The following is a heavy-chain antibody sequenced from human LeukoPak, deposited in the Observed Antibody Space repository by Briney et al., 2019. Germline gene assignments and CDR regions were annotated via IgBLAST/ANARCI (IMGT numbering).Heavy chain of an antibody. J-gene: IGHJ4*02. CDR1: GDSISSYY. V-gene: IGHV4-59*01. D-gene: IGHD5-18*01. Sequence: SSETLSLTCTVSGDSISSYYWSWIRQPPGKGLEWIGYIYYSGSTNYNPSLKSRVTISVDTSKNQFSLKLSSVTAADTAVYYCARTRGRTAKVTFDYWGQGTLVTVSS. CDR2: IYYSGST. CDR3: ARTRGRTAKVTFDY.